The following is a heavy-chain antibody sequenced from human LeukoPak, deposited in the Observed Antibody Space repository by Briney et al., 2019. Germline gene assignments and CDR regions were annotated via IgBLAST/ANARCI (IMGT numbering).Heavy chain of an antibody. D-gene: IGHD7-27*01. CDR1: VFTSSSYA. Sequence: GALRLSCAASVFTSSSYAMSCVRQAPGEGLEWVSAISGSGCSTYFADSVKGRFTISRDNSKNTLYLQMNSLRAEDTAVYYCANNWGSVDYWGQGTLVTVSS. J-gene: IGHJ4*02. CDR2: ISGSGCST. CDR3: ANNWGSVDY. V-gene: IGHV3-23*01.